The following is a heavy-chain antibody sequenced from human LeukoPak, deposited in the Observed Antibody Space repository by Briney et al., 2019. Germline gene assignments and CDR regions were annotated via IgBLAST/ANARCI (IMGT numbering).Heavy chain of an antibody. D-gene: IGHD1-7*01. CDR2: ISYDGTIK. V-gene: IGHV3-30*18. J-gene: IGHJ4*02. CDR3: AKRKTGTIDY. CDR1: GFSFSSYG. Sequence: GRSLRLSCAASGFSFSSYGMHWVRQAPGKGLEWVAVISYDGTIKEYAESVKGRFTISGDDSRKTVYLQMNSLRPDDTAVYYCAKRKTGTIDYWGQGTLVTVSS.